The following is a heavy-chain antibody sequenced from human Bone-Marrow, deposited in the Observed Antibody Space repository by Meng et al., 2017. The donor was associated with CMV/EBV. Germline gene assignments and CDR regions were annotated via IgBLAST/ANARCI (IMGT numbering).Heavy chain of an antibody. CDR3: ARDVDTAMVTGYGMDV. J-gene: IGHJ6*02. V-gene: IGHV3-21*01. CDR1: GFTFSSYS. Sequence: GESLKISCVVSGFTFSSYSMNWVRQAPGKGLEWVSSISSSSSYIYYADSVKGRFTISRDNAKNSLYLQMNSLRAEDTAVYYCARDVDTAMVTGYGMDVWGQGTTVTVSS. D-gene: IGHD5-18*01. CDR2: ISSSSSYI.